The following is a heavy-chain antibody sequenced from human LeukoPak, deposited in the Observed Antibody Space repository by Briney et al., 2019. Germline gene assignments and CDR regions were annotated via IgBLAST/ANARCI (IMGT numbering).Heavy chain of an antibody. CDR3: ASYGARGGY. J-gene: IGHJ4*02. D-gene: IGHD4-17*01. Sequence: LRLSCAASGFTFSSYSMNWVRQPPGKGLEWIGYIYYSGSTYYNPSLKSRVTISVDTSKNQFSLKLSSVTAADTAVYYCASYGARGGYWGQGTLVTVSS. V-gene: IGHV4-30-4*08. CDR2: IYYSGST. CDR1: GFTFSSYS.